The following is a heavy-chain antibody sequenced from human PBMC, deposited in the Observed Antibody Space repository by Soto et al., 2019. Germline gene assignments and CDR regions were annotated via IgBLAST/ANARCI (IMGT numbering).Heavy chain of an antibody. Sequence: ASVKVSCKASGYTFTSYYMHWVRQAPGQGLEWMGIINPSGGSTSYAQKFQGQVTISANKSISTAYLQWSSLKASDTAMYYCARHYPDFCSGGSCYSSPTYYYYYMDVWGKGTTVTVSS. J-gene: IGHJ6*03. CDR2: INPSGGST. CDR1: GYTFTSYY. V-gene: IGHV1-46*01. D-gene: IGHD2-15*01. CDR3: ARHYPDFCSGGSCYSSPTYYYYYMDV.